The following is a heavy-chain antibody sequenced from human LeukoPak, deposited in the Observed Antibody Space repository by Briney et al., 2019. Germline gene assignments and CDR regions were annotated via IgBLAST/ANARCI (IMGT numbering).Heavy chain of an antibody. J-gene: IGHJ1*01. CDR1: GFTFDNDA. CDR3: AKDSGWQLLRAAYFQH. Sequence: GGSLRLSCAASGFTFDNDAIHWVRQVPGRSREGVSLISADGRSTYYADSVQGRFTISRDNSNSSLYLQMRSLTTEDPAVYYCAKDSGWQLLRAAYFQHWGPGTLVTVSS. CDR2: ISADGRST. V-gene: IGHV3-43*02. D-gene: IGHD2-15*01.